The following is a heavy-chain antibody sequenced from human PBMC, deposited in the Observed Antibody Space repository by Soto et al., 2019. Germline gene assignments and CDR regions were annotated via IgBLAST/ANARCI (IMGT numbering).Heavy chain of an antibody. J-gene: IGHJ6*02. V-gene: IGHV5-51*01. CDR1: GYSFTSYW. CDR3: ARHFTMVRGVTYGMDV. D-gene: IGHD3-10*01. Sequence: GESLKISCDGSGYSFTSYWIGLVLQMPGKGLEWMGIIYPGDSDTRYSPSFQGQVTISADKSISTAYLQWSSLKASDTAMYYCARHFTMVRGVTYGMDVWGQGTTVTVSS. CDR2: IYPGDSDT.